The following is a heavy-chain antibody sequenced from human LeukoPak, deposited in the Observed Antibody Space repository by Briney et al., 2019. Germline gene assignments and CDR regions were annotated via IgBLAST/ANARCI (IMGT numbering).Heavy chain of an antibody. CDR2: ISSSSSYI. J-gene: IGHJ6*03. CDR1: GFTFSIYS. Sequence: GGSPRLSCAASGFTFSIYSMNWVRQAPGKGLEWVSSISSSSSYIYYADSVKGRFTISRDNAKNSLYLQMNSLRAEDTAVYYCASPNPRIAARPYYYYMDVWGKGTTVTVSS. D-gene: IGHD6-6*01. V-gene: IGHV3-21*01. CDR3: ASPNPRIAARPYYYYMDV.